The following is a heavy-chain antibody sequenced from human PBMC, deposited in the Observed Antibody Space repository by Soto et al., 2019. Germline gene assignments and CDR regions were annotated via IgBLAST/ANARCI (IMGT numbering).Heavy chain of an antibody. CDR1: GLTFSNYW. CDR2: VNNDGTDT. J-gene: IGHJ6*02. CDR3: ARGGLQHALDV. V-gene: IGHV3-74*03. D-gene: IGHD6-13*01. Sequence: EVQLVESGGGLVQPGGSLRLSCAASGLTFSNYWMYWVRQARGKGLVWVSRVNNDGTDTTHADSVKGRFTISRDNAENTLYLQMNSLRAEDTAVYYCARGGLQHALDVWGQGSTVTVSS.